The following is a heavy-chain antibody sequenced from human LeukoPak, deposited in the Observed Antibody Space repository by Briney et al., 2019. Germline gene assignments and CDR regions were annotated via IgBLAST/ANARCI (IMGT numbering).Heavy chain of an antibody. V-gene: IGHV3-21*01. D-gene: IGHD3-22*01. CDR3: ARDYYDSSGYSGAFDI. J-gene: IGHJ3*02. CDR2: ISSSSSYI. Sequence: PGRSLRLSCAASGFTFSSYVMHWVRQAPGKGLEWVSSISSSSSYIYYADSVKGRFSISRDNAKNSLYLQMNSLRAEDTAVYYCARDYYDSSGYSGAFDIWGQGTMVTVSS. CDR1: GFTFSSYV.